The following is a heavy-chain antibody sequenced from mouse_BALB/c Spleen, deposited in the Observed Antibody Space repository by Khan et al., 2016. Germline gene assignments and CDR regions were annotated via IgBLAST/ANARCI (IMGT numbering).Heavy chain of an antibody. CDR3: GRENWELAY. V-gene: IGHV1S127*01. CDR2: VDPSDGES. J-gene: IGHJ3*01. Sequence: QVQLQQSGPQLVRPGASVKISCKASGYSFTRNWMHWVKQRPGQGLEWIGMVDPSDGESRLNQKFKDKAKLTVDTSSSTAYMQLSSPTSEDSAVYFCGRENWELAYWGQGTLVTVSA. D-gene: IGHD4-1*01. CDR1: GYSFTRNW.